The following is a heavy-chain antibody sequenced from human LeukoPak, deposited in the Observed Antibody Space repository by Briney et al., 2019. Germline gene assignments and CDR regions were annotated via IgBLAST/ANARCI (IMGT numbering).Heavy chain of an antibody. V-gene: IGHV3-73*01. J-gene: IGHJ6*03. D-gene: IGHD5-18*01. CDR1: AFTFSGSA. CDR3: TRKKVDTAMVWGPYYMDV. CDR2: IRSKANSYAT. Sequence: PGGSLRLSCAASAFTFSGSAIHWVRQASGKGLEWVGCIRSKANSYATPYAASVKGRFTISRDNSTNTEDLQMNSPQTDNTAGYYCTRKKVDTAMVWGPYYMDVWRKGTTATDCS.